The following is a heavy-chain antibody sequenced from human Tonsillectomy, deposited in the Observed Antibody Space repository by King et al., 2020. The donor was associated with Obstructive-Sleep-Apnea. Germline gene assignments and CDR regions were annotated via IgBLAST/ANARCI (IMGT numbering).Heavy chain of an antibody. V-gene: IGHV2-26*01. CDR1: GFSLSNDRMG. J-gene: IGHJ6*02. CDR3: ARLSGPYYYGLDV. D-gene: IGHD3-3*01. CDR2: IFSNDGK. Sequence: VTLKESGPVLVKPTETLTLTCTVSGFSLSNDRMGVSWIRQPPGKALEWLAHIFSNDGKSYSTSLKSRLTISKDTSKSQVVLTMHNMDPVDTATFYCARLSGPYYYGLDVWGQGTTVTVSS.